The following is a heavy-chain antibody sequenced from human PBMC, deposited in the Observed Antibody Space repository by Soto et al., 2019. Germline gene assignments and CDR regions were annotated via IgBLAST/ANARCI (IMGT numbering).Heavy chain of an antibody. V-gene: IGHV4-59*01. CDR1: GGSISSYY. CDR2: IYYSGST. D-gene: IGHD3-3*01. Sequence: QVQLQESGPGLVKPSETLSLTCTVSGGSISSYYWSWIRQPPGKGLEWIGYIYYSGSTNYNPSLKSRVTISVDTSKNQFSLKLSSVTAADTAVYYCARVGGGGTYYDFWSGYYKIPDYYYMDVWGKGTTVTVSS. CDR3: ARVGGGGTYYDFWSGYYKIPDYYYMDV. J-gene: IGHJ6*03.